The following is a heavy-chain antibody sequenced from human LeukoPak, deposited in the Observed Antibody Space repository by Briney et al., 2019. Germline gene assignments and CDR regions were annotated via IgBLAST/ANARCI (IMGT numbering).Heavy chain of an antibody. Sequence: PSETLSLTCAVYGGSFSGYYWSWIRQPPGKGLECIGEINHSGSTNYNPSLKSRVTISVDTSKNQFSLKLSSVTAADTAVYYCARGRAAAGTGDYYYYGMDVWGQGTTVTVSS. CDR1: GGSFSGYY. J-gene: IGHJ6*02. CDR3: ARGRAAAGTGDYYYYGMDV. V-gene: IGHV4-34*01. CDR2: INHSGST. D-gene: IGHD6-13*01.